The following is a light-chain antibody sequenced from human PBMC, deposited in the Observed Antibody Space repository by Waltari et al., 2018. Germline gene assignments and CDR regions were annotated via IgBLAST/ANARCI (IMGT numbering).Light chain of an antibody. J-gene: IGLJ2*01. V-gene: IGLV3-21*02. CDR1: RIGSKS. CDR2: DDS. Sequence: SYVLTQPPSVSVAPGQTARITCGGDRIGSKSVHWYQQKPGQAPVLVVFDDSDRPSVISERFSGSISGPTATLTISRVEAGDEADYYCQVWESSVVFGGGTKLTVL. CDR3: QVWESSVV.